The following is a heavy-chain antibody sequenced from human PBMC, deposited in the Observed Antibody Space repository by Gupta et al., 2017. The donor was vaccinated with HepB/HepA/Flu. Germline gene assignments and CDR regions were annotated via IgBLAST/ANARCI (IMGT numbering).Heavy chain of an antibody. Sequence: QVQLVQSGVEVRRPGASVKVSCKTSGYTFRTFGISWARQAPGQGLEWMGWISPDTGDAYYAQKMQGRLIMTTDTSTSTAFMELRGLTSDDTAVYCCARDNLQDSVTTKYFFMDVWGQGTTVTVSS. V-gene: IGHV1-18*01. CDR3: ARDNLQDSVTTKYFFMDV. D-gene: IGHD1-1*01. J-gene: IGHJ6*02. CDR2: ISPDTGDA. CDR1: GYTFRTFG.